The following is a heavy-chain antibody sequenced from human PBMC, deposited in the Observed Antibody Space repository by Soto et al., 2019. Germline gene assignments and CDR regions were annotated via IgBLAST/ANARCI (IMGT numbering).Heavy chain of an antibody. J-gene: IGHJ4*02. V-gene: IGHV3-23*01. CDR3: AKSDGYSSSWPDY. Sequence: AGGSLRLSCAASGFTFRSYAMSWVRQAPGKGLEWVSAISGSGGSTYYADSVKGRFTISRDNSKNTLYLQMNSLRAEDTAVYYCAKSDGYSSSWPDYWGQGTLVTVSS. CDR2: ISGSGGST. D-gene: IGHD6-13*01. CDR1: GFTFRSYA.